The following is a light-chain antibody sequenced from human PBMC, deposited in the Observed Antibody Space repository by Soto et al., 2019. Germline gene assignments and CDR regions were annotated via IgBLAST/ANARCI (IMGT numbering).Light chain of an antibody. Sequence: DIQMTQSPSTLSASVGDRVTITCRASRSISSWLAWYQQKPGKAPKLLIYDASSLESGVPSRFSGSGSGTEFTLTISSLQSDDFATYYCQQYSTYPITFGQGTRLEIK. CDR1: RSISSW. J-gene: IGKJ5*01. CDR3: QQYSTYPIT. CDR2: DAS. V-gene: IGKV1-5*01.